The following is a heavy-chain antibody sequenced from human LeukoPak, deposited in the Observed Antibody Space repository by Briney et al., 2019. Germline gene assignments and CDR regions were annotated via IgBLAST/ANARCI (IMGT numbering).Heavy chain of an antibody. J-gene: IGHJ4*02. CDR3: ARLQGDSTAIFDY. V-gene: IGHV4-59*11. Sequence: SEARYLTYTEARRSISDHNCSWIPQPPAKGLELVGYVYYSGETNYNPSLKSRVTISVDTSKNQFSLKLTSVTAADTAVYYCARLQGDSTAIFDYWGQGILVSVSS. CDR2: VYYSGET. CDR1: RRSISDHN. D-gene: IGHD2-21*01.